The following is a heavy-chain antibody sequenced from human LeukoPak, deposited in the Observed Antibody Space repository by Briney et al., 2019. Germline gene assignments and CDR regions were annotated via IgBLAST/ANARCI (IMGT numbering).Heavy chain of an antibody. CDR2: IYYSGST. V-gene: IGHV4-59*01. Sequence: PSETLSLTCTVSGGSISSYYWSWIRQPPGKGLEWIGYIYYSGSTNYNPSLKSRVTISVDTSKNQFSLKLSSVTAADTAVYYCARVAPRYSSSWYPATFDYWGQGTLVTVSS. D-gene: IGHD6-13*01. J-gene: IGHJ4*02. CDR1: GGSISSYY. CDR3: ARVAPRYSSSWYPATFDY.